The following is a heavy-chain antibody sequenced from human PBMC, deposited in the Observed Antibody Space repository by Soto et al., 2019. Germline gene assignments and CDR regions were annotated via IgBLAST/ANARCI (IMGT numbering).Heavy chain of an antibody. CDR3: ARADCTGAYCYSWPFNYGVDV. CDR1: GFTFNTYG. CDR2: IWYDGSNK. D-gene: IGHD2-15*01. J-gene: IGHJ6*02. Sequence: QVQLVESGGGVVQPGGSLRLSCTTSGFTFNTYGMHWVRQAPGKGLEWVAIIWYDGSNKYYADSVTGRFTISRDNSKNTLYLQMNSLRAEDTALYYCARADCTGAYCYSWPFNYGVDVWGQGTTVTVS. V-gene: IGHV3-33*08.